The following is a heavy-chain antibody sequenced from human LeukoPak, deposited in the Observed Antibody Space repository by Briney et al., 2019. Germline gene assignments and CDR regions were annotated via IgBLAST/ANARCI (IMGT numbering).Heavy chain of an antibody. Sequence: GGSLRLSCAASGFTFSSYNMSWVRQAPGKGLEWVSYISTSSSTIYYADSVKGRFTISRDNAKDSLYLQMSSLRAEDTAVYFCAREGFGFDFWGQGALVTVSS. CDR2: ISTSSSTI. CDR1: GFTFSSYN. V-gene: IGHV3-48*04. J-gene: IGHJ4*02. CDR3: AREGFGFDF. D-gene: IGHD3-10*01.